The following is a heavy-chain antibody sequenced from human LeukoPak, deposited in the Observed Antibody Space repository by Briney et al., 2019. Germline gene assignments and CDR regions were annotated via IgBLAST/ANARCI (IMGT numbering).Heavy chain of an antibody. CDR1: GYTFSNYY. CDR2: INPSGGPT. CDR3: ARDAEQRISSKGIYSYYYIDV. D-gene: IGHD6-13*01. V-gene: IGHV1-46*01. J-gene: IGHJ6*03. Sequence: ASVKVSCKASGYTFSNYYIYWVRQAPGQGPEWMGVINPSGGPTNYAPQFQGRVTMTRDMSTSTVYMELSSLRSEDTAVYYCARDAEQRISSKGIYSYYYIDVWGKGTTVTVTS.